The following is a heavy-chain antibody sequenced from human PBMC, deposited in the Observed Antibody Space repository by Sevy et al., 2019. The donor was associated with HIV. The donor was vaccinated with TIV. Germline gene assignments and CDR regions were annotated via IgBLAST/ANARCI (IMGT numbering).Heavy chain of an antibody. V-gene: IGHV3-21*01. J-gene: IGHJ3*02. CDR3: ARDPGSYPPLGAFGI. CDR2: ISSSSSYI. CDR1: GFTFSSYS. Sequence: GGSLRLSCAASGFTFSSYSMNWVRQAPGKGLEWVSSISSSSSYIYYADSVKGRFTISRDNAKNSLYLQMNSLRAEDTAVYYCARDPGSYPPLGAFGIWGQGTMVTVSS. D-gene: IGHD1-26*01.